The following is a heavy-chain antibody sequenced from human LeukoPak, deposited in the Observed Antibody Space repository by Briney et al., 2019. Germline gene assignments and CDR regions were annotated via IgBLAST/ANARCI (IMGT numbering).Heavy chain of an antibody. V-gene: IGHV4-34*01. CDR3: ARDRYGDYWFDP. D-gene: IGHD4-17*01. J-gene: IGHJ5*02. CDR1: GGSFSGYY. Sequence: SETLSLTCAVYGGSFSGYYWSWIRQPPGKGLEWIGEINHSGSTNYNPSLKSRVTISVDTSKSQFSLKLSSVTAADTAVYYCARDRYGDYWFDPWGQGTLVTVSS. CDR2: INHSGST.